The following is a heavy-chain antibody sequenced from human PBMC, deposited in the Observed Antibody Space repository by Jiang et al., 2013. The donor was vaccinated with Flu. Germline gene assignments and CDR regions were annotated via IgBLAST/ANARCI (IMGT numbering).Heavy chain of an antibody. CDR2: INHSGST. D-gene: IGHD3-10*01. CDR3: ARWFGELYGWFDP. J-gene: IGHJ5*02. Sequence: LLKPSETLSLTCAVYGGSFSGYYWSWIRQPPGKGLEWIGEINHSGSTNYNPSLKSRVTISVDTSKNQFSLKLSSVTAADTAVYYCARWFGELYGWFDPWGQGTLVTVSS. CDR1: GGSFSGYY. V-gene: IGHV4-34*01.